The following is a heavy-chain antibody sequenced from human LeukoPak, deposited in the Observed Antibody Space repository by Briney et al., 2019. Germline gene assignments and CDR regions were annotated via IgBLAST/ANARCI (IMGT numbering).Heavy chain of an antibody. J-gene: IGHJ4*02. Sequence: SETLSLTCTVSGVSISSYYWTWIRQPPGKGLEWIGNINYSGSTKYNPSLKSRVTISVDTSKNQFSLKLSSVTAADTAVYYCARWYYDSSGFRYFDYWGQGTLVTVSS. V-gene: IGHV4-59*01. CDR1: GVSISSYY. CDR3: ARWYYDSSGFRYFDY. D-gene: IGHD3-22*01. CDR2: INYSGST.